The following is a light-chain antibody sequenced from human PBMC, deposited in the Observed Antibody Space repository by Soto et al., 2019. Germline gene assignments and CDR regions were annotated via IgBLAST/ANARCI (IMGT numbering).Light chain of an antibody. CDR1: SSDVGGYNF. J-gene: IGLJ1*01. CDR2: EVN. V-gene: IGLV2-8*01. CDR3: SSYAGNNNRYV. Sequence: QSALTQPPSASGSPGQSVTISCTGTSSDVGGYNFVSWYQQHPGKAPKLMIYEVNKRPSGVPNRFSGSKSGNTASLTVSGLQAEDEADYYCSSYAGNNNRYVLGTGTKLTVL.